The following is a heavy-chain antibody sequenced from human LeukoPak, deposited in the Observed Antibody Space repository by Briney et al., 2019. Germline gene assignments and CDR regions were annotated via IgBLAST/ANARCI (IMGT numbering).Heavy chain of an antibody. CDR2: FYSSGNT. Sequence: SETLSLTCSVSGGSISSYYWSWIRQPAGKGLEWIGRFYSSGNTNYNPSLQSRVNMSADTSKNQFSLKLSSLTAADTAVYYCARDRSGSSGYYSAVDIWGRGTMVTVSS. CDR3: ARDRSGSSGYYSAVDI. J-gene: IGHJ3*02. D-gene: IGHD3-22*01. CDR1: GGSISSYY. V-gene: IGHV4-4*07.